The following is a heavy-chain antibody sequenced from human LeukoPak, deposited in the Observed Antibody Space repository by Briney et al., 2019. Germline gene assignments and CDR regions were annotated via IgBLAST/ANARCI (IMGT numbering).Heavy chain of an antibody. D-gene: IGHD3-22*01. CDR2: INPNSGGT. V-gene: IGHV1-2*02. J-gene: IGHJ4*02. Sequence: ASVKVSCKASGYSFTGYYMHWVRQAPGQGLEWMGWINPNSGGTNYAQKFQGRVTMTRDTSISTAYMELSRLRSDDTAVYYCARENYYDSSVGYWGQGTLVTVSS. CDR1: GYSFTGYY. CDR3: ARENYYDSSVGY.